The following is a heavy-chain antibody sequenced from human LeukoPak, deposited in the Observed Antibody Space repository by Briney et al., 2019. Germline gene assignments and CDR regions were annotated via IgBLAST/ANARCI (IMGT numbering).Heavy chain of an antibody. V-gene: IGHV5-51*01. J-gene: IGHJ6*03. D-gene: IGHD2-21*02. CDR3: ARHSLVTPYYYYYMDV. CDR2: ISADSDT. Sequence: GESLKISCKGSGYTFSNHWIGWVRQMPGKGLEWMGIISADSDTRYSPSFQGQVTISADKSISTAYLQWSSLKAPDTAMYYCARHSLVTPYYYYYMDVWGKGTTVTVSS. CDR1: GYTFSNHW.